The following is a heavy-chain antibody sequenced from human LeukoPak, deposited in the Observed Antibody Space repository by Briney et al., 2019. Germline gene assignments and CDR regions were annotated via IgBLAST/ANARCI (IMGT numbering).Heavy chain of an antibody. V-gene: IGHV4-61*02. D-gene: IGHD5-18*01. CDR2: IFTSGST. Sequence: PSETLSLTCTVSGGSISSGSYYWSWIRQPAGKGLEWIGRIFTSGSTNYNPSLKSRVTISVDTSKNQFSLKLSSVTAADTAVYYCARSGHSYGSPEGSDYFDYWGQGTLVTVSS. J-gene: IGHJ4*02. CDR3: ARSGHSYGSPEGSDYFDY. CDR1: GGSISSGSYY.